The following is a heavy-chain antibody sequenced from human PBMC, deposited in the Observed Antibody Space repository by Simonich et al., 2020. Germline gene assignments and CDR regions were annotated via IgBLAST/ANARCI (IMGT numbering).Heavy chain of an antibody. CDR3: ARKRFLEWFFYY. J-gene: IGHJ4*02. CDR2: ISSSSSYN. D-gene: IGHD3-3*01. V-gene: IGHV3-21*01. Sequence: EVQLVESGGGLVKPGGSLRLSCAASGFTFSSYSMNWVRQAPRKGLGWTSSISSSSSYNYYADSVKGRFTISRDNAKNSLYLQMNSLRAEDTAVYYCARKRFLEWFFYYWGQGTLVTVSS. CDR1: GFTFSSYS.